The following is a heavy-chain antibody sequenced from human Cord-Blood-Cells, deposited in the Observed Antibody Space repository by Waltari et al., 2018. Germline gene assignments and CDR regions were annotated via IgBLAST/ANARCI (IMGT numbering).Heavy chain of an antibody. CDR1: GGTFSSYA. J-gene: IGHJ1*01. CDR3: ATYKQWLVLAYFQH. D-gene: IGHD6-19*01. V-gene: IGHV1-69*01. CDR2: IIPSFGTA. Sequence: QVQLVQSGAEVKKPGSSVKVSCKASGGTFSSYAISWVRQAPGQGLEWMGGIIPSFGTANYSQKCQGRVTITADESTSTAYMELSSLRSEDTAVYYCATYKQWLVLAYFQHWGQGTLVTVSS.